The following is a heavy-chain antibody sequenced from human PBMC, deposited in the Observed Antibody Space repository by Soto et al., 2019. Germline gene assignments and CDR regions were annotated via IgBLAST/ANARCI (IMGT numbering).Heavy chain of an antibody. J-gene: IGHJ6*02. CDR1: GGTFSSYT. Sequence: SVKVSCKASGGTFSSYTLSWVRQAPGQGLEWMGGIIPIFGTANYAQKFQGRVTISVDESTSTAYMELSSLRSEDTAVYYCARGRGYSGDDHYYYFDMDVWGQGTTVTVSS. V-gene: IGHV1-69*13. CDR3: ARGRGYSGDDHYYYFDMDV. D-gene: IGHD5-12*01. CDR2: IIPIFGTA.